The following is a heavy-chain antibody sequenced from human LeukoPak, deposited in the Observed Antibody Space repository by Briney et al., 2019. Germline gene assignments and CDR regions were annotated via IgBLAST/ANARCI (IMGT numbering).Heavy chain of an antibody. CDR1: GFTFSSYW. CDR2: INSDGSST. Sequence: GGSLRLSCAASGFTFSSYWMHWVRQAPGKGLVWVSRINSDGSSTSYADSVKGRFTISRDNAKNTLYLQMNSLRAEDTAVYYCVRDNYDFWSGYRFDPWGQGTLVTVSS. CDR3: VRDNYDFWSGYRFDP. J-gene: IGHJ5*02. D-gene: IGHD3-3*01. V-gene: IGHV3-74*01.